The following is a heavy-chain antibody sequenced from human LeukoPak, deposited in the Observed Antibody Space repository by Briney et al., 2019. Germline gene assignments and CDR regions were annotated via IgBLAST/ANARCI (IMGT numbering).Heavy chain of an antibody. CDR3: AKAYSDYMDV. J-gene: IGHJ6*03. Sequence: GGSLRLSCAASGFPFSSYSMNWVRQAPGRGLEWVSYITSYSSTIYYADSVKGRFTISRDNSKNTLYLQMNSLRAEDTAVYYCAKAYSDYMDVWGKGTTVTISS. D-gene: IGHD1-26*01. CDR2: ITSYSSTI. CDR1: GFPFSSYS. V-gene: IGHV3-48*01.